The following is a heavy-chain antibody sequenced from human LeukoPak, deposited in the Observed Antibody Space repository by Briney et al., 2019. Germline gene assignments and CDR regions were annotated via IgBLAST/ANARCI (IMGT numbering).Heavy chain of an antibody. CDR1: GGSISSSSYY. Sequence: PSETLSLTCTVSGGSISSSSYYWGWIRQPPGKGLEWIGSIYYSGSTYYNPSLKSRVTISVDTSKNQFSLKLSSVTAADTAVYYCARVSVGATRGWFDPWGQGTLVTVSS. D-gene: IGHD1-26*01. J-gene: IGHJ5*02. CDR3: ARVSVGATRGWFDP. CDR2: IYYSGST. V-gene: IGHV4-39*07.